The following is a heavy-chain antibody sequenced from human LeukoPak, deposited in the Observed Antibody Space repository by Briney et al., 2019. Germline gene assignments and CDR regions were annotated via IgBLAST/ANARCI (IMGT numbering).Heavy chain of an antibody. J-gene: IGHJ4*02. CDR2: ITGDCNYI. D-gene: IGHD3-3*01. CDR3: ARERNFYYFDY. Sequence: GGSLRLSCAASGFTFNDYTMTWVRQAPGKGLEGVSSITGDCNYIFYADSVKGRFTISRDNAQNSLFLELNSPRGEDTAVYYCARERNFYYFDYWGQGALVTVSS. V-gene: IGHV3-21*01. CDR1: GFTFNDYT.